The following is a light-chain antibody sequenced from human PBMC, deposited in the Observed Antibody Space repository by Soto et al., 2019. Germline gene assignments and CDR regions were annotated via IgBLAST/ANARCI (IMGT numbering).Light chain of an antibody. CDR3: TSYSSSSPVL. CDR2: EVT. J-gene: IGLJ2*01. CDR1: RSGVGAYNY. Sequence: QSVLTQPASVSGSLGQSITISCTGTRSGVGAYNYVSWYQQHPDKAPKLLIFEVTNRPSVVSGRFSGSKSGISASLSISGLQPEDEADYYCTSYSSSSPVLFGGGTKLTVL. V-gene: IGLV2-14*01.